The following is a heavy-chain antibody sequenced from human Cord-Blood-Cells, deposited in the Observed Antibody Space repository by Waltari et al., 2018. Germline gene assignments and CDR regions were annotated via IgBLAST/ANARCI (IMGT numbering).Heavy chain of an antibody. CDR3: ARGSGDHYYYGMDV. D-gene: IGHD7-27*01. J-gene: IGHJ6*02. CDR1: GGSFSGYY. CDR2: INHSGST. Sequence: QVQLQQWGAGLWKPSETLSLTCAVYGGSFSGYYWSCIRQPPGKGLEWIGEINHSGSTNYNPSLKSRVTISVDTSKNQFSLKLGSVTAADTAVYYCARGSGDHYYYGMDVWGQGTTVTVSS. V-gene: IGHV4-34*01.